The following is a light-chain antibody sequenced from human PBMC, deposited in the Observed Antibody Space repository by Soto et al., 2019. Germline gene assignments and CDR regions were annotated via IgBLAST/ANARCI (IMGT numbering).Light chain of an antibody. CDR1: QTITSY. J-gene: IGKJ4*01. CDR3: QQTYITPLT. Sequence: DIQMTQSPSSLSASVGDRVTITCRARQTITSYLNWYQHKSGKAPKLLIYAASSLQAGVPSRFSGSGSGTDFTLTISSLQPEDFATYYWQQTYITPLTFGGGTMLDIK. V-gene: IGKV1-39*01. CDR2: AAS.